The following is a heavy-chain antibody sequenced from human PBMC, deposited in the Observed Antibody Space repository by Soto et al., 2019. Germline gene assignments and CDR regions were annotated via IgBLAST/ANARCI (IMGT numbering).Heavy chain of an antibody. CDR1: GFTFSSYG. Sequence: GGSLRLSCAASGFTFSSYGMHWVRQAPGKGLEWVAVISYDGSKKYYADSVKGRFTISRDNSKNTLYLQMNSLRAEDTAVYYCAKDWTSSTSFFDKDYYFDYWGQGTLVTVSS. J-gene: IGHJ4*02. CDR3: AKDWTSSTSFFDKDYYFDY. CDR2: ISYDGSKK. V-gene: IGHV3-30*18. D-gene: IGHD2-2*01.